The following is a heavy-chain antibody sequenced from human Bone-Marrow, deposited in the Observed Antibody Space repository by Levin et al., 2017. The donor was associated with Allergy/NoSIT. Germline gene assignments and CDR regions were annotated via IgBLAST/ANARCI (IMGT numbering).Heavy chain of an antibody. CDR3: ARTRPAGYFDY. V-gene: IGHV3-33*01. CDR1: GFTFSSYG. J-gene: IGHJ4*02. CDR2: IWYDGSNK. Sequence: GGSLRLSCAASGFTFSSYGMHWVRQAPGKGLEWVAVIWYDGSNKYYADSVKGRFTISRDNSKNTLYLQMNSLRAEDTAVYYCARTRPAGYFDYWGQGTLVTVSS.